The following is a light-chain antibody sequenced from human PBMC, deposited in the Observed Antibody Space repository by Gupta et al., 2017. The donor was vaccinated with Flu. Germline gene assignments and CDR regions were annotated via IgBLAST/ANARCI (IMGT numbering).Light chain of an antibody. V-gene: IGKV2-30*01. CDR3: MQGAHWPWT. Sequence: DVVMPQSPLFLAVTLGQPASISCRSSQGLVYSDGNTYLHWFQQRPGQSPRRLIHLVSSRDSGVPDRFSGSGSGTYFTLRISRVEADDVGVYYCMQGAHWPWTFGQGTKVEI. CDR2: LVS. CDR1: QGLVYSDGNTY. J-gene: IGKJ1*01.